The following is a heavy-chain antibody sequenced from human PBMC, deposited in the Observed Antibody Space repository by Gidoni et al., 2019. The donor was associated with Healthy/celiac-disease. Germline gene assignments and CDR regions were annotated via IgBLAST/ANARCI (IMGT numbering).Heavy chain of an antibody. J-gene: IGHJ4*02. CDR1: GGTFSSYA. V-gene: IGHV1-69*01. CDR2: IIPIFGTA. CDR3: AREYSGVPV. D-gene: IGHD5-18*01. Sequence: QVQLVQSGAEVKKPGSSVTVSCKASGGTFSSYAISWVRQAPGQGLEWMGGIIPIFGTANYAQKFQGRVTITADESTSTAYMDLSSLRSEDTAGYYCAREYSGVPVWGQGTLVTVSS.